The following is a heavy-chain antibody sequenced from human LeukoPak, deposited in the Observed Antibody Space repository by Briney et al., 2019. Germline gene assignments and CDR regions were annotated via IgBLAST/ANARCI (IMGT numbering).Heavy chain of an antibody. CDR2: IGARDGRT. CDR1: GFTFRNYA. V-gene: IGHV3-23*01. D-gene: IGHD3-22*01. Sequence: GGSLRLSCAASGFTFRNYAMTWVRQAPGKGLDWVALIGARDGRTYYADSVKGRFTISRDNSKNTLYLQMNSLRAEDTAVYYCAKSYYDGSGYYYYFDDWGQGTLVTVSS. CDR3: AKSYYDGSGYYYYFDD. J-gene: IGHJ4*02.